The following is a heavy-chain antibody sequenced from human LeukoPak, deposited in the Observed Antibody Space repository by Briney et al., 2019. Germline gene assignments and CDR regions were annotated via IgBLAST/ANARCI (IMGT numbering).Heavy chain of an antibody. CDR2: ISAYNGNT. V-gene: IGHV1-18*04. Sequence: ASVKVSCKASGYTFTSYYMHWVRQAPGQGLEWMGWISAYNGNTNYAQKLQGRVTMTTDTSTSTAYMELRSLRSDDTAVYYCARSIPPYYYDSSGYQYYFDYWGQGTLVTVSS. J-gene: IGHJ4*02. CDR3: ARSIPPYYYDSSGYQYYFDY. D-gene: IGHD3-22*01. CDR1: GYTFTSYY.